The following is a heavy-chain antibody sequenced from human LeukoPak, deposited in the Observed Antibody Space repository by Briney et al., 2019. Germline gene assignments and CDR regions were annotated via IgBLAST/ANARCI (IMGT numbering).Heavy chain of an antibody. D-gene: IGHD3-9*01. Sequence: WASVKVSCKASGGTFSSYAISWVRQAPGQGLEWMGGIIPIFGTANSAQKFQGRVTITADESTSTAYMELSSLRSEDTAVYYCARARRVRYYDILTGYPEGFHYYGIDVWGKGTTVTVSS. V-gene: IGHV1-69*13. CDR3: ARARRVRYYDILTGYPEGFHYYGIDV. CDR2: IIPIFGTA. J-gene: IGHJ6*04. CDR1: GGTFSSYA.